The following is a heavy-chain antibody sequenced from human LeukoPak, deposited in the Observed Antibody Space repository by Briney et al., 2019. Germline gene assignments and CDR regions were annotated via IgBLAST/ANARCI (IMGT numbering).Heavy chain of an antibody. J-gene: IGHJ6*03. CDR1: GFTFSSYW. D-gene: IGHD5-18*01. CDR2: IKQDGSEK. CDR3: ARAARLSHSYGSYYYYMDV. V-gene: IGHV3-7*03. Sequence: GGSLRLSCAASGFTFSSYWMSWVRQAPGKGLEWVANIKQDGSEKYYVDSVKGRFTISRDNAKNSLYLQMNSLRSEDTAVYYCARAARLSHSYGSYYYYMDVWGKGTTVTVSS.